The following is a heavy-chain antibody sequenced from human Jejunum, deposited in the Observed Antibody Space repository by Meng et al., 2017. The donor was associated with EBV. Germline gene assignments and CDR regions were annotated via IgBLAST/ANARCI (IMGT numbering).Heavy chain of an antibody. CDR3: AGLRYSGYDRAFDP. D-gene: IGHD5-12*01. CDR2: IYYSGST. J-gene: IGHJ5*02. Sequence: QRQLQESGPGLAKPSETLSLTCTVSGGSVNSGNVYWSWIRQPPGKGLEWIGYIYYSGSTNYIPSLKSRVTISLDTSKNQFSLKLSSVTAADTAVYYCAGLRYSGYDRAFDPWGQGTLVTVSS. CDR1: GGSVNSGNVY. V-gene: IGHV4-61*01.